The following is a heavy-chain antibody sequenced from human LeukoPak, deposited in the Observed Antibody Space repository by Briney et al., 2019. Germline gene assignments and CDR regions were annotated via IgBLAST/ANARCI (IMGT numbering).Heavy chain of an antibody. Sequence: SETLSLTCTVSGDSINSYHWSWIRQPAGKGLEWIGRIHMSGSTNYNPSRRSRVAISMDNSKNQFSLEVTSVTAADTALYYCARDESSSDGSGGYHYWGQGTLVTVSS. J-gene: IGHJ4*02. V-gene: IGHV4-4*07. CDR2: IHMSGST. CDR3: ARDESSSDGSGGYHY. D-gene: IGHD3-22*01. CDR1: GDSINSYH.